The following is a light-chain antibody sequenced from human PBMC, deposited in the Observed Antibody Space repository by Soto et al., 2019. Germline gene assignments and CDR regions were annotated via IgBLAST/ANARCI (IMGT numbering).Light chain of an antibody. CDR3: QQYGRSWT. J-gene: IGKJ1*01. CDR1: QSVSSSY. CDR2: GAS. Sequence: EIVLTQSPGTLSLSPGERATLSCRASQSVSSSYLAWYQQKPGQAPGLLIYGASSRATGIPDRFSGSGSGTDFTLTISRLEPEDFAVYYCQQYGRSWTFGQGTKVEIK. V-gene: IGKV3-20*01.